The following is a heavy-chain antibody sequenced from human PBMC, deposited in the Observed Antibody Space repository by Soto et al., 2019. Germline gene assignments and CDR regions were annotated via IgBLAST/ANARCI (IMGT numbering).Heavy chain of an antibody. CDR2: FDPEDGET. D-gene: IGHD3-9*01. J-gene: IGHJ4*02. CDR3: ATRQDVLRYFDWLLD. Sequence: SGKVCCNFSGYTLTQLSMHWVRQAPGKGLEWMGGFDPEDGETIYAQKFQGRVTMTEDTSTDTAYMELSSLRSEDTAVYYCATRQDVLRYFDWLLDWGQGTLVTASS. CDR1: GYTLTQLS. V-gene: IGHV1-24*01.